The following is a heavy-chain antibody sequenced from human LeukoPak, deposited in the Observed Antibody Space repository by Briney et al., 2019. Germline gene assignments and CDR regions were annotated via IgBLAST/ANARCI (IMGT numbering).Heavy chain of an antibody. CDR2: ISSDSRTI. V-gene: IGHV3-48*04. CDR1: GFTFSSYS. J-gene: IGHJ4*02. Sequence: GGSLRLSCAASGFTFSSYSMNWVRQAPGKGLEWVSYISSDSRTIYYADSVKGRFTISRDNAKNSLFLQMNSLRAEDTAVYYCARGATLHIDYWGQGTLVTVSS. CDR3: ARGATLHIDY.